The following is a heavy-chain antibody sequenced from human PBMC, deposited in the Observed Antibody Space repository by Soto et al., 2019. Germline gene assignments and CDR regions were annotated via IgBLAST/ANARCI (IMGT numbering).Heavy chain of an antibody. V-gene: IGHV4-59*01. J-gene: IGHJ4*02. CDR2: FYSSGSP. CDR3: ARELYYTSSGISFDT. CDR1: GGSLSRYY. D-gene: IGHD3-22*01. Sequence: SETLSLTSTVSGGSLSRYYWSWIRQPPGKGLEWIGDFYSSGSPHHNPSLKNRVSISEDRSKNEFSLKLSSVTAADTAIYYCARELYYTSSGISFDTWGEATLVTLS.